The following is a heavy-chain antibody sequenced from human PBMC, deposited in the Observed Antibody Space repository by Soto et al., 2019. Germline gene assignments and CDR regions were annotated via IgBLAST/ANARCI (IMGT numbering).Heavy chain of an antibody. CDR3: ATLSRLRSYYYYYGMDV. CDR1: GYALTELS. Sequence: GASAKVSCKVSGYALTELSMHWVRQAPGKGLEWMGGFDPEDGETIYAQKFQGRVTMTEDTSTDTAYMELSSLRSEDTAVYYCATLSRLRSYYYYYGMDVWGQGTTVTVSS. V-gene: IGHV1-24*01. J-gene: IGHJ6*02. D-gene: IGHD4-17*01. CDR2: FDPEDGET.